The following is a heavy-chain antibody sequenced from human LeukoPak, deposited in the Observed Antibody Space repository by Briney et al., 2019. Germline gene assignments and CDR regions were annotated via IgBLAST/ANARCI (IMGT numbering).Heavy chain of an antibody. CDR3: TTGGGWLTDY. V-gene: IGHV4-59*01. Sequence: SETLSLTCTVSGGSISDYYWGWFRQPPGKGLEWIGYIHDSGRTNYNASLKGRASISVDTSRRQFSLKFTSVTAADTAIYYCTTGGGWLTDYWGQGTLVTVSS. CDR1: GGSISDYY. D-gene: IGHD5-24*01. J-gene: IGHJ4*02. CDR2: IHDSGRT.